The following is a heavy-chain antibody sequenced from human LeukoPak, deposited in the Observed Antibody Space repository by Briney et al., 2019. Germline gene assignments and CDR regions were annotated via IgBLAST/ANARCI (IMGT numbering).Heavy chain of an antibody. CDR1: GYTFTGYY. Sequence: ASVKVSCKASGYTFTGYYMHWVRQAPGQGLEWMGWINPKSGGTNYAQTFQGRVTVTRDTSITTAYMELSRLRSDDTAVYYCAIMTTVTRDLFDPWGQGTLVTVSS. CDR2: INPKSGGT. D-gene: IGHD4-17*01. J-gene: IGHJ5*02. V-gene: IGHV1-2*02. CDR3: AIMTTVTRDLFDP.